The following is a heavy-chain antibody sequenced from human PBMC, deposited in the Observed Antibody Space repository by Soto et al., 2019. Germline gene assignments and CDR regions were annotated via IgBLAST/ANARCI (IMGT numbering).Heavy chain of an antibody. CDR3: ARSGSKGSPFDY. V-gene: IGHV1-69*01. CDR1: GGTFSSYA. J-gene: IGHJ4*02. D-gene: IGHD1-26*01. CDR2: IIPIFGTA. Sequence: QVQLVQSGAEVKKPGSSVKVSCKASGGTFSSYAISWVRQAPGQGLEWMGGIIPIFGTANYAQKFQGRVTITADESTSTAYMELSRLRSEETDVYYCARSGSKGSPFDYWGQGTLVTVSS.